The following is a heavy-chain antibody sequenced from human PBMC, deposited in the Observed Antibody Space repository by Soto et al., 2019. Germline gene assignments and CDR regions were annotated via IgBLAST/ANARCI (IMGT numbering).Heavy chain of an antibody. CDR2: ISGGGGST. D-gene: IGHD4-17*01. CDR1: GFTFSSYA. Sequence: GGPLRLSCAASGFTFSSYAMSWVRQAPGKGLEWVSAISGGGGSTYYADSVKGRFTISRDNSKNTLYLQMNSLRAEDTALYYCANDTTLNTVTDFDYWGQGTLVTVSS. CDR3: ANDTTLNTVTDFDY. J-gene: IGHJ4*02. V-gene: IGHV3-23*01.